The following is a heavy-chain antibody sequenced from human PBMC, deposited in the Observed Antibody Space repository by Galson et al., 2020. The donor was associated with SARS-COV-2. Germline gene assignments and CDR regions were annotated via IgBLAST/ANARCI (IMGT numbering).Heavy chain of an antibody. CDR2: IIPIFGTA. D-gene: IGHD2-2*01. J-gene: IGHJ6*03. V-gene: IGHV1-69*13. CDR3: ARAMWGRSSSYVSDYYYYYMDV. Sequence: SAKVSCKASGGTFSSYAISWVRQAPGQGLEWMGGIIPIFGTANYAQKFQGRVTITADESTSTAYMELSSLRSEDTAVYYCARAMWGRSSSYVSDYYYYYMDVWGKGTTVTVSS. CDR1: GGTFSSYA.